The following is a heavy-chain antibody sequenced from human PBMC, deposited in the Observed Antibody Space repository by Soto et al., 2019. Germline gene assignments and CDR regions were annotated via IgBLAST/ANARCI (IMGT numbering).Heavy chain of an antibody. D-gene: IGHD3-10*01. Sequence: QVQLVQSGAEVKKPGASVKVSCKTSGYTFSNYGIAWARQAPGQGLEWMGWISVYNYNTNYAQKLQGRVTMTRDISTSTAYMELRSLISDDTAVYYCARGGGYYGSGTYPFDYWGQGTLVTVSS. V-gene: IGHV1-18*01. CDR3: ARGGGYYGSGTYPFDY. J-gene: IGHJ4*02. CDR2: ISVYNYNT. CDR1: GYTFSNYG.